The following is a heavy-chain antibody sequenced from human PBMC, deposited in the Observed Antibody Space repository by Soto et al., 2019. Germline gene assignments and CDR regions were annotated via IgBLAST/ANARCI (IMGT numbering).Heavy chain of an antibody. CDR2: ISGSGGST. CDR3: ARGSDYDFWSGRDYYYGMDV. D-gene: IGHD3-3*01. CDR1: GFTFSSYA. J-gene: IGHJ6*02. V-gene: IGHV3-23*01. Sequence: GGSLRLSCASSGFTFSSYAMGWVRQAPGKGLEWVSAISGSGGSTYYADSVKGRFTISGDNSKNTLYLQMNSLRAEDTAVYYCARGSDYDFWSGRDYYYGMDVWGQGTTVTFSS.